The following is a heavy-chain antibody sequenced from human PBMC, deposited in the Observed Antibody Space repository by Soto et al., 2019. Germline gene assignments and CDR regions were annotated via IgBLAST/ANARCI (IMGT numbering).Heavy chain of an antibody. V-gene: IGHV1-3*01. J-gene: IGHJ4*02. Sequence: GASVKVSCKASGYSFTGHNIQWVRQAPGESLEWMGWINADNGNTKYSQRFQGRVTITRDTSASTAYMELSSLRSEDTAVYYCARVDCGRDNCYLIDYWGQGTLVTVSS. D-gene: IGHD2-15*01. CDR3: ARVDCGRDNCYLIDY. CDR1: GYSFTGHN. CDR2: INADNGNT.